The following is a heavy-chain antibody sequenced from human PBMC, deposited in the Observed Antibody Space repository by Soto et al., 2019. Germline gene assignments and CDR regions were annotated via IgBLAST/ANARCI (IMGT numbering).Heavy chain of an antibody. CDR2: ISGSGGST. J-gene: IGHJ6*02. Sequence: GGSLRLSCAASGFTFSSYAMTWVRQAPGKGLEWVSAISGSGGSTYYADSVKGRFTISRDNSKNTLYLQMNSLRAEDTAVYYCAKGGSDPPRYYYGMDVWGQGTTVTVSS. V-gene: IGHV3-23*01. CDR1: GFTFSSYA. CDR3: AKGGSDPPRYYYGMDV. D-gene: IGHD3-10*01.